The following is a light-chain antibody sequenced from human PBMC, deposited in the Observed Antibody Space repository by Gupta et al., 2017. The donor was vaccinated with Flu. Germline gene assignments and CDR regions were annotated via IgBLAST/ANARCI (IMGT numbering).Light chain of an antibody. CDR1: SSDVGADNH. CDR2: EVS. V-gene: IGLV2-14*01. Sequence: QSALTQPASVSGSPGQSITISCTGTSSDVGADNHVSWYQQQPGTAPKLMMFEVSNRPSGGSNRFSGSKSGNTASLTISGLQAEDEADYYCPSYTSSTTWVFGGGTKLTVL. CDR3: PSYTSSTTWV. J-gene: IGLJ3*02.